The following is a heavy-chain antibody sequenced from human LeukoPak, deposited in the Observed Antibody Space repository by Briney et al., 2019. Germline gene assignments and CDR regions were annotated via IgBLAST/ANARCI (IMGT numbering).Heavy chain of an antibody. Sequence: GGSLRLSCAASGFTFSSYAMSWVRQAPGKGLEWVSAISGSGGSTYYADSVKGRFTISRDNSKNTLYLQMNRLRAEDTAVYYCAKDQSYDILTGLEYWGQGTLVTVSS. J-gene: IGHJ4*02. CDR2: ISGSGGST. CDR3: AKDQSYDILTGLEY. V-gene: IGHV3-23*01. D-gene: IGHD3-9*01. CDR1: GFTFSSYA.